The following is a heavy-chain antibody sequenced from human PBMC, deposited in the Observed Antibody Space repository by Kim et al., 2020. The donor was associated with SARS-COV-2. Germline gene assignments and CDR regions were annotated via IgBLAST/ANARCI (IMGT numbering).Heavy chain of an antibody. CDR1: GFTFSSYG. Sequence: GGSLRLSCAASGFTFSSYGMHWVRQAPGKGLEWVAVISYDGSNKYYADSVKGRFTISRDNSKNTLYLQMNSLRAEDTAVYYCAKGLNEIVVVTAAGGLWDAFDIWGQGTMVTVSS. J-gene: IGHJ3*02. CDR3: AKGLNEIVVVTAAGGLWDAFDI. V-gene: IGHV3-30*18. CDR2: ISYDGSNK. D-gene: IGHD2-21*02.